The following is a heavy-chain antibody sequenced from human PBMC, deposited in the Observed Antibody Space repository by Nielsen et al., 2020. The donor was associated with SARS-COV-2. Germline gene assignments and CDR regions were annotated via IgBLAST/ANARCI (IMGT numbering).Heavy chain of an antibody. CDR3: ARGDIAVVPAAMFRGDDAFDI. J-gene: IGHJ3*02. V-gene: IGHV4-39*02. CDR1: VGSLSSRHYY. Sequence: SEPLSLTCTVSVGSLSSRHYYWGWIRQPPGKGLEWIGTIYYSGSVSYNPSLRSRVTISVATSKKHFSLKLTSVTAADTAVYFCARGDIAVVPAAMFRGDDAFDIWGQGTMVRVSS. D-gene: IGHD2-2*01. CDR2: IYYSGSV.